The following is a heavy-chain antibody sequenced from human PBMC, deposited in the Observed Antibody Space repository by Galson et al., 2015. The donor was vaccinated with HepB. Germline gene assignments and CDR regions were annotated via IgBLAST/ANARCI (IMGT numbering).Heavy chain of an antibody. Sequence: SVKVSCKASGGTFSSYAISWVRQAPGQGLEWMGGIIPIFGTANYAQKFQGRVTITADKSTSTAYMELSSLRSEDTAVYYCASGIAVAVGNWFDPWGQGTLVTVSS. CDR2: IIPIFGTA. V-gene: IGHV1-69*06. CDR3: ASGIAVAVGNWFDP. CDR1: GGTFSSYA. D-gene: IGHD6-19*01. J-gene: IGHJ5*02.